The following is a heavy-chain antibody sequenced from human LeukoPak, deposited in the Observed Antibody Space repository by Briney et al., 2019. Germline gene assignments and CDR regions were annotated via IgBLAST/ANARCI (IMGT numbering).Heavy chain of an antibody. Sequence: GGSLRLSCAASGFTFTTYWMHWVRQAPGKGLVWVSHINSDGSITSYADSVKGRFTISRDNAKNTLYLQMNSLRAEDTAVYYCVRDAVDTANAVWGQGTTDTVSS. CDR3: VRDAVDTANAV. CDR1: GFTFTTYW. J-gene: IGHJ6*02. V-gene: IGHV3-74*01. CDR2: INSDGSIT. D-gene: IGHD5-18*01.